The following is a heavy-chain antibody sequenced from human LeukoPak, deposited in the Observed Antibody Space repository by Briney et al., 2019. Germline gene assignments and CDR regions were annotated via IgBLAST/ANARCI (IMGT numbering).Heavy chain of an antibody. J-gene: IGHJ6*03. CDR1: GFTFSSYA. D-gene: IGHD1-26*01. Sequence: PGRSLRLSCAASGFTFSSYAMHWVRQAPGKGLEWVAVISYDGSNKYYADSVKGRFTISRDNSKNTLYLQMNSLRAEDTAVYYCARDPGGSYYLYYMDVWGKGTTVTVSS. CDR2: ISYDGSNK. CDR3: ARDPGGSYYLYYMDV. V-gene: IGHV3-30*07.